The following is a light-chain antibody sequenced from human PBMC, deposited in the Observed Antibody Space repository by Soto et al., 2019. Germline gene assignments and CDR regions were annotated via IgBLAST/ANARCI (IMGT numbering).Light chain of an antibody. CDR1: QSVITSR. CDR2: GAS. J-gene: IGKJ3*01. V-gene: IGKV3-20*01. CDR3: QQYGSSLFT. Sequence: EIELTQPPGTLYLSPGEIATLFCRASQSVITSRLAWYQHKPGQAPRLLIHGASTRAADIPDRCSGSGSVTDFTLTISRLEPEDVAVYYCQQYGSSLFTFGPGTKVDI.